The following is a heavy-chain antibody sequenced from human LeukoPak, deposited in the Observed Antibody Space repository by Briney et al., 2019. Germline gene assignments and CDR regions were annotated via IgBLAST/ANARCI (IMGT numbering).Heavy chain of an antibody. V-gene: IGHV3-7*03. J-gene: IGHJ4*02. D-gene: IGHD3-9*01. CDR2: IKQDGSEK. Sequence: GGPLRLSCAASGFTFSSYWMSWGRQAPGKGLEWVANIKQDGSEKYYVDSVKGRFTISRDNAKNSLYLQMNSLRAEDTAVYYCARDEYDILTGKELDYWGQGTLVTVSS. CDR3: ARDEYDILTGKELDY. CDR1: GFTFSSYW.